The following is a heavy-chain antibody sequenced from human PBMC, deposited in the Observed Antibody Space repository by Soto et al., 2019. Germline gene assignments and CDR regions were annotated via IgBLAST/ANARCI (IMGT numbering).Heavy chain of an antibody. Sequence: QVQLQESGPGLVKPSETLSLTCAVSGGSISISNWCSWVRQTPGKGLEWIGQIHHSGSTNYSPSLTSRVTISVDKSKNQFSLKMNSVTAADTAVYYCASGGYYFYMDVWGKGTTVTVSS. CDR1: GGSISISNW. J-gene: IGHJ6*03. V-gene: IGHV4-4*02. CDR3: ASGGYYFYMDV. CDR2: IHHSGST.